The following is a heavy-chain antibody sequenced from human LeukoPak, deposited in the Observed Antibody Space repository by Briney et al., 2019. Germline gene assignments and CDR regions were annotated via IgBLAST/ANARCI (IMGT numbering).Heavy chain of an antibody. V-gene: IGHV1-2*02. CDR1: GYTFTGYY. D-gene: IGHD2-15*01. CDR3: ANRLGYCSGGSCPQGDY. J-gene: IGHJ4*02. CDR2: INPNSGGT. Sequence: ASVKVSCXASGYTFTGYYMHWVRQAPGQGLVWMGWINPNSGGTNYAQKFQGRVTMTRDTSISTAYMELSRLRSDDTAVYYCANRLGYCSGGSCPQGDYWGQGTLVTVSS.